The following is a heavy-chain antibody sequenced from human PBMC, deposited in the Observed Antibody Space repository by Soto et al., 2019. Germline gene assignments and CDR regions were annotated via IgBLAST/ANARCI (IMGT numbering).Heavy chain of an antibody. D-gene: IGHD2-15*01. CDR1: GFTFSSYA. J-gene: IGHJ4*02. CDR2: ISYDGSNK. Sequence: QVQLVESGGGVVQPGRSLRLSCAASGFTFSSYAMHWVRQAPGKGLEWVAVISYDGSNKYYADSVKGRFTISRDNSKNTLYMQMNSLRAEDTAVYYCARGEEEYCSGGSCYLFDYWGQGTLVTVSS. V-gene: IGHV3-30-3*01. CDR3: ARGEEEYCSGGSCYLFDY.